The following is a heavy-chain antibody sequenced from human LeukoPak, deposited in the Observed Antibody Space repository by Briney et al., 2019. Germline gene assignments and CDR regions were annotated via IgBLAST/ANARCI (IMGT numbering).Heavy chain of an antibody. D-gene: IGHD1-1*01. CDR2: IYYSGST. Sequence: PSETLSLTCTVSGRSISSYYWSWLRQPPGKGLEWIGYIYYSGSTNYNPSLKSRVPISVDTSKNQFSLKLSSVTAADTAVYYCARDRLQLQSWGQGTLVTVSS. CDR3: ARDRLQLQS. J-gene: IGHJ5*02. V-gene: IGHV4-59*01. CDR1: GRSISSYY.